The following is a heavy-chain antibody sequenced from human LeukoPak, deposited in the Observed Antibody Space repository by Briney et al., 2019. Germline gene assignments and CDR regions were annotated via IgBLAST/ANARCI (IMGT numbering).Heavy chain of an antibody. J-gene: IGHJ5*02. CDR1: GYTFTGYY. CDR2: INPNSGGT. V-gene: IGHV1-2*02. CDR3: ARESGNWFAP. D-gene: IGHD3-10*01. Sequence: ASVKVSCKASGYTFTGYYMHWVRQTPGQGLEWMEWINPNSGGTNYAQEFQGRVTMTMDTYISTAYMELSRLRSDDTAVSYCARESGNWFAPGGQGTLVTVSS.